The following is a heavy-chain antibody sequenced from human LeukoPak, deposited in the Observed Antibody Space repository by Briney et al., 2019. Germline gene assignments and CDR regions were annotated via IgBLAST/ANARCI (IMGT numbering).Heavy chain of an antibody. CDR3: ARDLGFGEFPTLYNWFDP. Sequence: PGGSLRLSCAASGFTFSNYGMNWVRQAPGKGLEWVSTISSSSSYIYYADSVKGRFTISRDNAKNSLYLQMNSLRAEDTAVYYCARDLGFGEFPTLYNWFDPWGQGTLVTVSS. V-gene: IGHV3-21*01. D-gene: IGHD3-10*01. CDR2: ISSSSSYI. J-gene: IGHJ5*02. CDR1: GFTFSNYG.